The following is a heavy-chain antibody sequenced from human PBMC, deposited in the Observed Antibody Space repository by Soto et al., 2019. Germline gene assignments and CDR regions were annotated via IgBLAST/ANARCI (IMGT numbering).Heavy chain of an antibody. CDR3: AKYRRTEAEGFTLDY. CDR2: IFYTGTT. CDR1: GDSINNSY. Sequence: PSETLSLTCAVSGDSINNSYWSWIRQPPGKRLGWIGNIFYTGTTTYNPSLESRVTMSVDTSKNQFSLKLNSVDAADTAVYYCAKYRRTEAEGFTLDYWGRGILVTVSS. D-gene: IGHD6-13*01. V-gene: IGHV4-59*01. J-gene: IGHJ4*02.